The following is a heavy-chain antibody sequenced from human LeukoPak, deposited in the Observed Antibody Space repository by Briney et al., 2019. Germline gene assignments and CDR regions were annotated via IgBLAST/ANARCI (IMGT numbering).Heavy chain of an antibody. D-gene: IGHD3-22*01. CDR3: ARAMISGSDY. J-gene: IGHJ4*02. CDR1: GFTFSTSW. CDR2: INSDGSTT. V-gene: IGHV3-74*01. Sequence: TGGSLRLSCAASGFTFSTSWMHWVRQAPGKGLVWVSRINSDGSTTTYADSVKGRFAISRDNAKNTVYLQMNSLRAEDTAVYYCARAMISGSDYRGQGTLVTVSS.